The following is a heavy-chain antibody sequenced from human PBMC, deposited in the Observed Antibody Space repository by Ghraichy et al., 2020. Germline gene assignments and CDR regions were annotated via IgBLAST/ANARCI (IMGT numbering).Heavy chain of an antibody. V-gene: IGHV1-69*13. Sequence: VKVSCKASGGTFSRYAISWVRQAPGQGLEWMGGIIPIFGTANYAQKFQGRVTITADESTSTAYMELSSLRSEDTAVYYCASAVDTAMAFSPTDYYYYYMDVWGKGTTVTVSS. D-gene: IGHD5-18*01. J-gene: IGHJ6*03. CDR2: IIPIFGTA. CDR1: GGTFSRYA. CDR3: ASAVDTAMAFSPTDYYYYYMDV.